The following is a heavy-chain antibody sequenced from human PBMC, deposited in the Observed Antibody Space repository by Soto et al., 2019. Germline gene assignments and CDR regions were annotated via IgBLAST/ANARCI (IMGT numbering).Heavy chain of an antibody. CDR3: ARDRLGHWFYP. CDR1: GESFSGYY. J-gene: IGHJ5*02. Sequence: QVHLQQWGAGLLKPSDTLSLTCAVYGESFSGYYWAWIRQSPGKGLEWIGEISPTGSTNYSPSLQSRISMSVDTSRNQFSLKLNSVTAADTAMYYCARDRLGHWFYPWGQGPLVTVS. D-gene: IGHD3-9*01. CDR2: ISPTGST. V-gene: IGHV4-34*01.